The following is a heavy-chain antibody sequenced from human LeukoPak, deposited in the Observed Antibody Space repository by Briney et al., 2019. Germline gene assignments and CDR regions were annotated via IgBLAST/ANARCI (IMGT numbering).Heavy chain of an antibody. J-gene: IGHJ5*02. CDR2: ISAYNGNT. V-gene: IGHV1-18*01. D-gene: IGHD4-17*01. CDR1: GYTFTSYG. CDR3: ARRNSGVTTHWFNP. Sequence: ASVKVSCKASGYTFTSYGISWVRQAPGQGLEWMGWISAYNGNTNYAQKLQGRVTMTTDTSTSTAYMELRSLRSDDTAVYYCARRNSGVTTHWFNPWGQGTLVTVSS.